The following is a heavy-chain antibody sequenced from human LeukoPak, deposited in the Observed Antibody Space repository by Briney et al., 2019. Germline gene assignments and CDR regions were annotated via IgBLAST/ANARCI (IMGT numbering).Heavy chain of an antibody. CDR2: IYYSGST. D-gene: IGHD3-10*01. J-gene: IGHJ6*03. CDR3: ARATTDYGSGSHRYYYYMDV. V-gene: IGHV4-59*01. CDR1: GGSISSYY. Sequence: SETLSLTCTVSGGSISSYYWSWIRQPPGKGLEWIGYIYYSGSTNYNPSLKSRVTISVDTSKNQFSLKLSSVTAADTAVYYCARATTDYGSGSHRYYYYMDVWGKGTTVTISS.